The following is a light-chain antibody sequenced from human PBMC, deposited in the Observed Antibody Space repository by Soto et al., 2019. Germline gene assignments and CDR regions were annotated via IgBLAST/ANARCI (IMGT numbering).Light chain of an antibody. CDR3: ASWDDSLSGHR. J-gene: IGLJ1*01. Sequence: QSVLTQRPSASGTPGQSVTLLCSGSGANIGTNYVYWFQQLPGTAPKLLIYRSSQRPSGVPDRLSGSKSGTSASLAISGLRSEDEADYDCASWDDSLSGHRFGNGTKVTAL. V-gene: IGLV1-47*01. CDR1: GANIGTNY. CDR2: RSS.